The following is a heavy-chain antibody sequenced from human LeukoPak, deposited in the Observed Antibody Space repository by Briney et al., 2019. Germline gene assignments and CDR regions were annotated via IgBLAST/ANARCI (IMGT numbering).Heavy chain of an antibody. CDR1: GGSISNSNYY. Sequence: SETLSLTCTVSGGSISNSNYYWGWVRQPPGKGLEWIGTIYYNGATQYNPSLKSRVAISVDTSKNQFSLRLTSVTPTGASMYYCAKELRIPALADTGDYWGQGTPVTVSS. V-gene: IGHV4-39*01. D-gene: IGHD6-19*01. CDR2: IYYNGAT. CDR3: AKELRIPALADTGDY. J-gene: IGHJ4*02.